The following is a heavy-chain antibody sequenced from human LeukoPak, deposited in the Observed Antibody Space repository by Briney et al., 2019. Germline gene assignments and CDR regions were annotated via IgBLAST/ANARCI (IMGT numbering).Heavy chain of an antibody. J-gene: IGHJ4*02. V-gene: IGHV3-21*01. D-gene: IGHD4-17*01. CDR2: ISGDGPYI. Sequence: SGGSLRLSCAASGFIFSSYSLNWVRQAPGKGLEWVSSISGDGPYICYADSVRGRFTISRDNAKNSLYLQMNSLRAEDTAVYYCARGYESYGDYLSAYWGQGTLVTVSS. CDR3: ARGYESYGDYLSAY. CDR1: GFIFSSYS.